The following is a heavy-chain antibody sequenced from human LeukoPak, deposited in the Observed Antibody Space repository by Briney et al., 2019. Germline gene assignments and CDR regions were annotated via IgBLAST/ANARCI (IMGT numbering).Heavy chain of an antibody. CDR2: VNSDGSTT. J-gene: IGHJ4*02. D-gene: IGHD6-13*01. Sequence: PGGSLRLSCAASGFPFSNYWMHWVRQAPGKGLVWVSRVNSDGSTTNYADSLKGRFTISRDNAENTLYMRMNSLRPEDTAVYYCARGYYSSSRFDSWGQGTLVTVSS. V-gene: IGHV3-74*01. CDR1: GFPFSNYW. CDR3: ARGYYSSSRFDS.